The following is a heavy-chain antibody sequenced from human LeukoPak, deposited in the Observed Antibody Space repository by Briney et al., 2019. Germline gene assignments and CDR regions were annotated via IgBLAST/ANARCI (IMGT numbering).Heavy chain of an antibody. Sequence: GGSLRLSCAASGFTFSSYSMNWVRQAPGKGLEWVSYISSSSSTIYYADSVKGRFTISRDNAKNSLYLQMNSLRAEDTAMYYCARADYDFVWGSYRLPDPWGQGTLVTVSS. D-gene: IGHD3-16*02. CDR1: GFTFSSYS. CDR3: ARADYDFVWGSYRLPDP. CDR2: ISSSSSTI. V-gene: IGHV3-48*01. J-gene: IGHJ5*02.